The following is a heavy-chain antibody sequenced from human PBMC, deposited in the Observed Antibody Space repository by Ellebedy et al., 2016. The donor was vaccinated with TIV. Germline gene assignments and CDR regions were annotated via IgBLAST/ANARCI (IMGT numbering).Heavy chain of an antibody. Sequence: MPSETLSLTCSVSGGSVSSTRYYWAWLRQPPGHGLEWIGRVYYSGSPYYNTSFKSRVTLSADTSQNQLSLHQRTVAAADTAVYYCARIDPWQQIDDWGQGILVTVSS. J-gene: IGHJ4*02. CDR3: ARIDPWQQIDD. V-gene: IGHV4-39*01. CDR2: VYYSGSP. CDR1: GGSVSSTRYY. D-gene: IGHD6-13*01.